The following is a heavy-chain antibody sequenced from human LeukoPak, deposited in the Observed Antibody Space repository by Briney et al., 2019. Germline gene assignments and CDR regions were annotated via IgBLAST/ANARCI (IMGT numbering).Heavy chain of an antibody. J-gene: IGHJ4*02. CDR1: GGSFSGYY. Sequence: PSETLSLTCAVYGGSFSGYYWSWIRQPPGKGLEWIGSIYHSGSTYYNPSLKSRVTISVDTSKNQFSLKLSSVTAADTAVYYCARVIVDGRRAPYCSGGSCYSVFDYWGQGTLVTVSS. CDR2: IYHSGST. V-gene: IGHV4-34*01. D-gene: IGHD2-15*01. CDR3: ARVIVDGRRAPYCSGGSCYSVFDY.